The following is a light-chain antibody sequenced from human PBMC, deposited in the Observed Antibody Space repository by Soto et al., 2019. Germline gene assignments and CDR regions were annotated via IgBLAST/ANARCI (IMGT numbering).Light chain of an antibody. V-gene: IGKV1-5*01. CDR3: QQYSIYPYT. J-gene: IGKJ2*01. CDR2: DAS. CDR1: QTISNW. Sequence: DIQMTQSPSTLSASVGDRVTITCRASQTISNWLAWYQQEPGKAPKLLIYDASSLRSGVPSRFSGGGFATDFTLTISSLQPDDFATYYCQQYSIYPYTFGQGTKLEIK.